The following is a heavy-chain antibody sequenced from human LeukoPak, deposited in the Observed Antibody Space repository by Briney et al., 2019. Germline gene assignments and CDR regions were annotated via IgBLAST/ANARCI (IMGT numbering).Heavy chain of an antibody. D-gene: IGHD2-2*01. V-gene: IGHV4-4*07. J-gene: IGHJ6*02. CDR3: ARGLYCSSTSCYAGLYYYGMDV. CDR2: IYTSGST. Sequence: SETLSLTCTVSGVSITNYYWSWMRQSAGKGLEWIGRIYTSGSTNYNPSLKSRVTMSVDTSKNQFSLKLSSVTAADTAVYYCARGLYCSSTSCYAGLYYYGMDVWGQGTTVTVSS. CDR1: GVSITNYY.